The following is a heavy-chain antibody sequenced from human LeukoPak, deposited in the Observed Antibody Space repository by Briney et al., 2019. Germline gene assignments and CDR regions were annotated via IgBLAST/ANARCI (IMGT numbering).Heavy chain of an antibody. Sequence: EASVKVSCKASGYTFTSYYMHWVRQAPGQGLEWMGIINPSGGSTSYAQKFQGRVTMTRDTSISTAYMELSRLRSDDTAVYYCARGSYDFWSGLSPFDYWGQGTLVTVFS. CDR1: GYTFTSYY. J-gene: IGHJ4*02. D-gene: IGHD3-3*01. CDR2: INPSGGST. CDR3: ARGSYDFWSGLSPFDY. V-gene: IGHV1-46*01.